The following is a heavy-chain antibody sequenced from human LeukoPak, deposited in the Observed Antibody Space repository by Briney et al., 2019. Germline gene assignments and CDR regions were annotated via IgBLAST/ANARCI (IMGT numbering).Heavy chain of an antibody. CDR3: ARSIKGLRWFDP. J-gene: IGHJ5*02. CDR2: IYYSGST. D-gene: IGHD3-9*01. V-gene: IGHV4-59*11. Sequence: SETLSLTCTVSGGSISSHYWSWIRQPPGKGLEWIGYIYYSGSTNYNPSPKSRVTISVDTSKHQFSLKLSSVTAADTAVYYCARSIKGLRWFDPWGQGTLVTVSS. CDR1: GGSISSHY.